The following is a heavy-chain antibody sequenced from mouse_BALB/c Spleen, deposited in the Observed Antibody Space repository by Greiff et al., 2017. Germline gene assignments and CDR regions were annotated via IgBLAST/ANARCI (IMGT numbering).Heavy chain of an antibody. CDR3: ARDLYGNYVYYFDY. CDR1: GFTFTDYY. D-gene: IGHD2-1*01. CDR2: IRNKANGYTT. V-gene: IGHV7-3*02. J-gene: IGHJ2*01. Sequence: EVQGVESGGGLVQPGGSLRLSCATSGFTFTDYYMSWVRQPPGKALEWLGFIRNKANGYTTEYSASVKGRFTISRDNSQSILYLQMNTLRAEDSATYYCARDLYGNYVYYFDYWGQGTTLTVSS.